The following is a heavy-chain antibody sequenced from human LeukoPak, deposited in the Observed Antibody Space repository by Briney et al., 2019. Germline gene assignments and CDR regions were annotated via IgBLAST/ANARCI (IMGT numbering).Heavy chain of an antibody. CDR3: AKDRESMTTMPPGWFDP. CDR1: GFTFDDYA. D-gene: IGHD2-2*01. CDR2: ISGDGGST. J-gene: IGHJ5*02. Sequence: GGSLRPSCAASGFTFDDYAMHWVRQAPGKGLEWVSFISGDGGSTYYADSVKGRFTISRDNSKNSLYLQMNSLRTEDTALYYCAKDRESMTTMPPGWFDPWGQGTLVTVSS. V-gene: IGHV3-43*02.